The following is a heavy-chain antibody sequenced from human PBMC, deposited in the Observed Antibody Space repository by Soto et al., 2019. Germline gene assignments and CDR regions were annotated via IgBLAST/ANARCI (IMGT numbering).Heavy chain of an antibody. V-gene: IGHV1-46*01. J-gene: IGHJ6*02. Sequence: QVQLVQSGAEVKKPGASVKVSCKASGYTFTSYYMHWVRQAPGQGLEWMGIINPSGGSTSYAQKFQGRVTMTRDTSTSTVYMELSSLRSEDTAVYYCARDQPNSSGWYSYPKSSGMDVWGQGTTVTVSS. CDR1: GYTFTSYY. D-gene: IGHD6-19*01. CDR2: INPSGGST. CDR3: ARDQPNSSGWYSYPKSSGMDV.